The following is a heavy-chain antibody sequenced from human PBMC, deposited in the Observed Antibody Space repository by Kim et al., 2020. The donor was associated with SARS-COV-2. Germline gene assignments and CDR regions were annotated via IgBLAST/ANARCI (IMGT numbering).Heavy chain of an antibody. V-gene: IGHV3-21*01. Sequence: YADSVKGRFTISRDNARNSLYLQMNSLRAEDTALYYCARIYSSEGGYFDYWGQGTLVTVSS. J-gene: IGHJ4*02. D-gene: IGHD6-19*01. CDR3: ARIYSSEGGYFDY.